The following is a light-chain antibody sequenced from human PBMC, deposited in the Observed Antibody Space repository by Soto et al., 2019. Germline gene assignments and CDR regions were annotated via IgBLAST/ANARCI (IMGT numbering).Light chain of an antibody. CDR1: SSNIGAGYD. CDR3: QSYDSSLSEVV. CDR2: GNN. Sequence: QSVLTQPPSVSGAPGQRVTLSCTGSSSNIGAGYDVHWYQQFPGTAPKLLIYGNNNRPSGVPDRFSGSKSGTSTSLAITGLQAEDEADYYCQSYDSSLSEVVFGGGTKVTVL. J-gene: IGLJ2*01. V-gene: IGLV1-40*01.